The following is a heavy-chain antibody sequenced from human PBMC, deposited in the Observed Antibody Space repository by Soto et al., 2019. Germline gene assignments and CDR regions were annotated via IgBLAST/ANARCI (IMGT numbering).Heavy chain of an antibody. CDR2: IYYSGST. CDR1: GGSISSGGYY. CDR3: ATFLLSGGIGPRMDV. D-gene: IGHD2-15*01. V-gene: IGHV4-31*03. Sequence: SETLSLTCTVSGGSISSGGYYWSWIHQHPGKGLEWIGYIYYSGSTYYNPSLKSRVTISVDTSKNQFSLKLSSVTAADTAVYYCATFLLSGGIGPRMDVWGQGTTVTVSS. J-gene: IGHJ6*02.